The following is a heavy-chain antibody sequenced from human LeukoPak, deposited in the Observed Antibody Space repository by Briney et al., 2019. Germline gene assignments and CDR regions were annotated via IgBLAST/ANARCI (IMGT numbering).Heavy chain of an antibody. CDR2: IDPSDSYT. D-gene: IGHD5-18*01. J-gene: IGHJ6*02. Sequence: GGSLKISCKGSGYSFTSYWISWVRQMPGKGLEWMGRIDPSDSYTNYSPSFQGHVTISADKSISTAYLQWSSLKASDTAMYYCARRTAMDLFYYGMDVWGQGTTVTVSS. V-gene: IGHV5-10-1*01. CDR3: ARRTAMDLFYYGMDV. CDR1: GYSFTSYW.